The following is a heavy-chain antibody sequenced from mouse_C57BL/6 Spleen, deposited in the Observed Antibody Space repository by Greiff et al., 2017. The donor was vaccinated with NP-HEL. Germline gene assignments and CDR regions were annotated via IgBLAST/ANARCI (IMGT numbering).Heavy chain of an antibody. CDR2: ISSGSSTI. CDR3: ATIYYYGSRGYYYAMDY. V-gene: IGHV5-17*01. D-gene: IGHD1-1*01. CDR1: GFTFSDYG. Sequence: EVKLMESGGGLVKPGGSLKLSCAASGFTFSDYGMHWVRQAPEKGLEWVAYISSGSSTIYYADTVKGRFTISRDNAKNTLFLQMTSLRSEDTAMYYCATIYYYGSRGYYYAMDYWGQGTSVTVSS. J-gene: IGHJ4*01.